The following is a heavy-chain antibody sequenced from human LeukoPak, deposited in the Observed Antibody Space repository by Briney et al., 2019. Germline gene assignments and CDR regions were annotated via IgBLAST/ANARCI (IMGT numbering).Heavy chain of an antibody. CDR3: ARGNGYNDAFDI. CDR1: GFTFNNAW. Sequence: PGGSLRLSCAASGFTFNNAWMSWVRQAPGKGLEWLSVIYRGGTTYYADSVKGRFTISRDNSKNTLYVQMNSLRAEDTAVYYCARGNGYNDAFDIWGQGTMVTVSS. J-gene: IGHJ3*02. V-gene: IGHV3-53*01. D-gene: IGHD5-24*01. CDR2: IYRGGTT.